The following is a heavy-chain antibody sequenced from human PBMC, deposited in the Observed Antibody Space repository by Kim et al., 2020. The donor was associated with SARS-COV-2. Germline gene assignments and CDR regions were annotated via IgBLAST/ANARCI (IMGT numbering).Heavy chain of an antibody. J-gene: IGHJ4*02. CDR3: ARSRRGSSWYWYYFDF. D-gene: IGHD6-13*01. V-gene: IGHV4-59*01. CDR1: GASISSYY. Sequence: SETLSLTCTVSGASISSYYWSWIRQPPGKGLEWIGHIYYSESTNYNPSHKSRVTISVDTSKNQFPRNLNSVTAADTAMYYCARSRRGSSWYWYYFDFWGQGARVTVSS. CDR2: IYYSEST.